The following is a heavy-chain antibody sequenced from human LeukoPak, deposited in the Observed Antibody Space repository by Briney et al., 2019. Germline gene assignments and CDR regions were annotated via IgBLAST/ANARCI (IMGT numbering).Heavy chain of an antibody. D-gene: IGHD3-9*01. CDR1: GFTFSSYS. CDR3: ARDRRYFDWVFDY. J-gene: IGHJ4*02. CDR2: ISSSSSYI. V-gene: IGHV3-21*01. Sequence: PGGSLRLSCAASGFTFSSYSMNWVRQAPGKGLDWVSSISSSSSYIYYADSVKGRFTISRDNAKNSLYLQMNSLRAEDTAVYYCARDRRYFDWVFDYWGQGTLVTVSS.